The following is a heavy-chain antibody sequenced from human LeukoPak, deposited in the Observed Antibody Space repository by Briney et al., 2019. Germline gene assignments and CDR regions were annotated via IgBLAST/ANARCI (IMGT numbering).Heavy chain of an antibody. CDR2: STTDGSRT. CDR3: VRGFGGRTDS. Sequence: PGGSLRLSCAASGFTFSSSWMHWARHAPGKGLVWVSRSTTDGSRTDHADSAKGRFTISRDNAKDTLYLQMSSLRAEDTAVYYCVRGFGGRTDSWGQGTEVTVST. CDR1: GFTFSSSW. V-gene: IGHV3-74*01. J-gene: IGHJ5*01. D-gene: IGHD2-15*01.